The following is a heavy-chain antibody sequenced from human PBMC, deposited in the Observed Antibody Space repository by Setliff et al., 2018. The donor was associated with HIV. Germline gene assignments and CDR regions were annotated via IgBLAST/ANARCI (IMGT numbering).Heavy chain of an antibody. J-gene: IGHJ6*03. CDR2: IWYDGSKK. CDR1: GFTFNSYA. CDR3: AKDSSSGYYYYYLDV. V-gene: IGHV3-33*03. D-gene: IGHD6-6*01. Sequence: GGSLRLSCAASGFTFNSYAMHWVRQAPGKGLEWVAVIWYDGSKKYYGDSVKGRFTISRDKSKNTLYLQMDSLRAEDTAAYYRAKDSSSGYYYYYLDVWGKGTTVTVSS.